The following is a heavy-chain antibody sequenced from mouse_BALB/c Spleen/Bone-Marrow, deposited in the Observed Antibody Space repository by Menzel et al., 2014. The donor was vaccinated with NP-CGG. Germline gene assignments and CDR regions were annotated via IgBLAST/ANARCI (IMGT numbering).Heavy chain of an antibody. CDR2: ISSGSSTI. V-gene: IGHV5-17*02. CDR3: TRKGALITHYYAMDY. J-gene: IGHJ4*01. Sequence: EVKAVESGGGLVQPGGSRKLSCAASGFTFSSFGTHWVRQAPEKGLEWDAYISSGSSTIYYADTVKGRFTISRDNPKNXLXLQMTSLRSEDTAMYYCTRKGALITHYYAMDYWGQGTPVTVSS. CDR1: GFTFSSFG. D-gene: IGHD2-4*01.